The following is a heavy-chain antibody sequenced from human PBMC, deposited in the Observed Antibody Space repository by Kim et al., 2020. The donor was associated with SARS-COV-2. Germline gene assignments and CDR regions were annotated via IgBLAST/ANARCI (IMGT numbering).Heavy chain of an antibody. Sequence: GGSLRLSCAASGFTFSSYGMHWVRQAPGKGLEWVAVISYDGSNKYYADSVKGRFTISRDNSKNTLYLQMNSLRAEDTAVYYCAKARKFPLCYHCYVMDV. CDR2: ISYDGSNK. CDR1: GFTFSSYG. V-gene: IGHV3-30*18. CDR3: AKARKFPLCYHCYVMDV. J-gene: IGHJ6*01.